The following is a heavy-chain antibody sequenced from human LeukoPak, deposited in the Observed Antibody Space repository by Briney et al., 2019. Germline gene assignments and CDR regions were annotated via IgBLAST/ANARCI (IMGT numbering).Heavy chain of an antibody. J-gene: IGHJ4*02. Sequence: GGSLRLSCAASGFTFSSYAMHWVRQAPGKGLEWVAVISYDGSNKYYADSVKGRFTISRDNSKNTLYLQMNSLRAEDTAVYYYARAIDNYDSSGKDYWGQGTLVTVSS. CDR1: GFTFSSYA. V-gene: IGHV3-30-3*01. D-gene: IGHD3-22*01. CDR2: ISYDGSNK. CDR3: ARAIDNYDSSGKDY.